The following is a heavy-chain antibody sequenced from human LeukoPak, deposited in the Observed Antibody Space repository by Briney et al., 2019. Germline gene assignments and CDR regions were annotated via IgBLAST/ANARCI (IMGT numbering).Heavy chain of an antibody. V-gene: IGHV3-15*01. CDR3: AKDGPQWSH. CDR1: GLTFTGAW. D-gene: IGHD2-15*01. J-gene: IGHJ4*02. Sequence: PGGSLRLSCEVTGLTFTGAWFRWVRQAPGKGLEWVGRIKSKADGGTTEYAAPVKDRFTISRDDSRNTLYLQMNSIKTEDTAVYYCAKDGPQWSHWGQGILVTVSS. CDR2: IKSKADGGTT.